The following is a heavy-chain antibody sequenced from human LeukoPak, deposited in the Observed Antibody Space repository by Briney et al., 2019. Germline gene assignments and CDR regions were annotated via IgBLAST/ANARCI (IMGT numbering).Heavy chain of an antibody. Sequence: GGSLRLSCAASGFTFSSYGMHWVRQAPGKGLEWLASIWYDGSNKYYADSVKGRFTISRDNSKNTLYPQMNSLRAEDTAVYYCARDTSSPTWGQGAMVTVSS. J-gene: IGHJ3*01. CDR2: IWYDGSNK. V-gene: IGHV3-33*01. CDR1: GFTFSSYG. D-gene: IGHD6-13*01. CDR3: ARDTSSPT.